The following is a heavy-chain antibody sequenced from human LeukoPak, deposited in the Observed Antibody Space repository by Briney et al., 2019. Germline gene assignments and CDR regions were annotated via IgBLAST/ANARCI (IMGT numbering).Heavy chain of an antibody. V-gene: IGHV4-59*08. Sequence: KPSETLSFTCTVSGGSISSYYWSWIRQPPGKGLEWIGYVYYSGSTNYNPSLKSRVTISVDTSKNHFSLKLSSVTAADTAVYSCASSIIGTRSKVDYWGQGTLVNVSS. D-gene: IGHD1/OR15-1a*01. CDR1: GGSISSYY. J-gene: IGHJ4*02. CDR3: ASSIIGTRSKVDY. CDR2: VYYSGST.